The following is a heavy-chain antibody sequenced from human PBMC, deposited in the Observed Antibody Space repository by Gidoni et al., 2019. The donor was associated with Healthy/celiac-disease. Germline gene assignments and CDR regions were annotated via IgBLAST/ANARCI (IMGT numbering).Heavy chain of an antibody. V-gene: IGHV3-49*04. CDR2: IRSKAYGGTT. Sequence: EVQLVESGGGVVQPGRCLRRSCTASGFTLGDYAMSWVRQAPGKGLEWVGFIRSKAYGGTTEYAASVQVRFTISRDDSKSIAYLQMNSLKTEDTAVYYCTRDRCTEGDAFDIWGQGTMVTVSS. J-gene: IGHJ3*02. CDR1: GFTLGDYA. CDR3: TRDRCTEGDAFDI. D-gene: IGHD2-8*01.